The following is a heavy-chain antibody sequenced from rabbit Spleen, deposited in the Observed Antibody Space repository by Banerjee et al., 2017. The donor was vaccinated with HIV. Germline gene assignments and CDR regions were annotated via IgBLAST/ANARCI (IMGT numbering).Heavy chain of an antibody. V-gene: IGHV1S40*01. CDR3: ARGSATMTMVITGYYLSL. CDR1: GFDFSISYY. CDR2: IYTSNSGA. D-gene: IGHD2-1*01. J-gene: IGHJ4*01. Sequence: QSLEESGGDLVKPGASLTLTCTASGFDFSISYYMCWVRQAPGKGLELIACIYTSNSGAWYASWAKGRFTISKTSSTTVTLQMTSLTAADTATYFCARGSATMTMVITGYYLSLWGPGTLVTVS.